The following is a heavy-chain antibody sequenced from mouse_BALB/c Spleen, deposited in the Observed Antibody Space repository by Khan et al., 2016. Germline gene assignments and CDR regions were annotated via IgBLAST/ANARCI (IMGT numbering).Heavy chain of an antibody. D-gene: IGHD1-2*01. V-gene: IGHV3-2*02. CDR1: GYSITSGYG. CDR2: ISYSGST. Sequence: EVQLQESGPGLVKPSQSLSLTCTVTGYSITSGYGWNWIRQFPGNKLEWMGYISYSGSTNYNPSLKSRISITRDTSKNQFFLQFNTVTTEDTATYYCTRTARIKYWGQGTTLTVSS. CDR3: TRTARIKY. J-gene: IGHJ2*01.